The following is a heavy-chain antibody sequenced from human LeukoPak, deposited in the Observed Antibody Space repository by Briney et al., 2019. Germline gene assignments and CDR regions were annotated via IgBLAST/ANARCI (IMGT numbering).Heavy chain of an antibody. CDR3: ARGGARLAAFDY. Sequence: PSETLSLTCTVSGGSISSYYWTWIRQPAGKGLEWIGRIYTSGSTNYNPSLKSRVTMSVDTSKNQFSLKLSSVTAADTAVYYCARGGARLAAFDYWGQETLVTVSS. CDR1: GGSISSYY. J-gene: IGHJ4*02. D-gene: IGHD6-19*01. CDR2: IYTSGST. V-gene: IGHV4-4*07.